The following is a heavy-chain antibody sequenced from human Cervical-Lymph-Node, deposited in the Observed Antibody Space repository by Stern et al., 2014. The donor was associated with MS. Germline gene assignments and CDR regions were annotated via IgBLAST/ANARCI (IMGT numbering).Heavy chain of an antibody. D-gene: IGHD3-3*01. J-gene: IGHJ3*02. CDR1: GGSISSRRYY. Sequence: QVQLQESGPGLVKPPETLSLTCSVSGGSISSRRYYWGWIRQPPGKGLEWIGSIYYTGSTDYNPSLKSRVTISVDTSKNQFSLKRSSVTAADTAVYYCARVTIYGVVLTMMRAFDIWGQGTMVIVSS. V-gene: IGHV4-39*01. CDR2: IYYTGST. CDR3: ARVTIYGVVLTMMRAFDI.